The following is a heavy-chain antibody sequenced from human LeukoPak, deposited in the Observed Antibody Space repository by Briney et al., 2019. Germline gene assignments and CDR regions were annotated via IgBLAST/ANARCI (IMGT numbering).Heavy chain of an antibody. CDR2: ISGSGGST. V-gene: IGHV3-23*01. D-gene: IGHD1-26*01. CDR1: GFTFSSYA. J-gene: IGHJ4*02. CDR3: ARDPSGGATVGYFDY. Sequence: GGSLRLSCAASGFTFSSYAMSWVRQAPGKGLEWVSAISGSGGSTYYADSVKGRFTISRDNPKNTLYLQMNSLTAEATAVYYCARDPSGGATVGYFDYWGQGTLVTVYS.